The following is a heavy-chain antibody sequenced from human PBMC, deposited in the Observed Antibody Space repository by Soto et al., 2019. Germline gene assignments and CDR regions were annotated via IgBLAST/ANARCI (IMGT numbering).Heavy chain of an antibody. CDR1: GGSISDYY. V-gene: IGHV4-59*01. CDR3: ARDREYYESTGLHFDY. J-gene: IGHJ4*02. Sequence: PSETLSLTCSVSGGSISDYYWSWIRQPPGKGLEWIGYIYYGWNTNYNPSLKSRVTISVDTSKNQFSLKLISVTAADTAVYYCARDREYYESTGLHFDYWGKGTLVTVSS. CDR2: IYYGWNT. D-gene: IGHD3-22*01.